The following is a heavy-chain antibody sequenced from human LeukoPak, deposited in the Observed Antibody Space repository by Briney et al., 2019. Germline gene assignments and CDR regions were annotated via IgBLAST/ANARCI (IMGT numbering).Heavy chain of an antibody. CDR1: GFTFGDYG. Sequence: GGSLRLSCTASGFTFGDYGMSWVRQAPGKGLEWVGFIRSKAYGGTTEYVASVKGRFTISRDDSKSLAYLQMNSLKTEDTAVYYCTRAGRAASFYFDYWGQGTLVTVSS. CDR3: TRAGRAASFYFDY. D-gene: IGHD2-15*01. CDR2: IRSKAYGGTT. J-gene: IGHJ4*02. V-gene: IGHV3-49*04.